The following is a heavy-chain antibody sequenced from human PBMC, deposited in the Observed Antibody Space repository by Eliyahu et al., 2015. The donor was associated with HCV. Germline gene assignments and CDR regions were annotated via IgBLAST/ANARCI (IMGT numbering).Heavy chain of an antibody. CDR2: ISGSGGST. Sequence: EVQLLESGGGLVQPGGSLRLSCAASGFTFSXYAMXWVRQAPGKGLGWVSAISGSGGSTYYADSVKGRFTISRDNSKNTLYLQMNSLRAEDTAVYYCAKYQFLTMVQGAKPYYYYGMDVWGQGTTVTVSS. CDR1: GFTFSXYA. J-gene: IGHJ6*02. V-gene: IGHV3-23*01. CDR3: AKYQFLTMVQGAKPYYYYGMDV. D-gene: IGHD3-10*01.